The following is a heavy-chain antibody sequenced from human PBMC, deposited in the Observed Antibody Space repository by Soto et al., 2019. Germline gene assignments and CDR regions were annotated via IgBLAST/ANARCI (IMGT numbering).Heavy chain of an antibody. Sequence: QVQLQESGPGLVKPSQTLSLTCTVSGGSISSGSYYWSWIRQLPGKGLEWIGYIYYSGSTYYNLSLKRRVTISVDTSKNQFSLNLNSVTAADTAVYYCATRTDYYYGSGSLGGMDVWGQGTTVTV. D-gene: IGHD3-10*01. CDR3: ATRTDYYYGSGSLGGMDV. CDR2: IYYSGST. J-gene: IGHJ6*02. V-gene: IGHV4-31*03. CDR1: GGSISSGSYY.